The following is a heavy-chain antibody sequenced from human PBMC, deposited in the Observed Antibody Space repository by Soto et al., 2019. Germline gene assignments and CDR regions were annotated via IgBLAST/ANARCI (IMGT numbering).Heavy chain of an antibody. V-gene: IGHV3-21*01. Sequence: EVQLVESGGGLVKPGGSLRLSCAASGFTFSTYSMNWVRQAPGKGLEWVSSISSSSSYIYYADSVKGRFIISRDNAKNSLYLQMNSLRAEDTAVYYCARYDSSGYYWPYYYYGMDVWGQGTTVTVSS. J-gene: IGHJ6*02. CDR2: ISSSSSYI. D-gene: IGHD3-22*01. CDR3: ARYDSSGYYWPYYYYGMDV. CDR1: GFTFSTYS.